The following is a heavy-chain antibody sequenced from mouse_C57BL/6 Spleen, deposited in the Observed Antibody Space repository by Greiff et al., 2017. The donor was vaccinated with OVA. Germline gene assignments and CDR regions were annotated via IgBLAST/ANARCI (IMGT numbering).Heavy chain of an antibody. CDR1: GYTFTDYY. Sequence: VQLQQSGPELVKPGASVKISCKASGYTFTDYYMNWVKQSHGKSLEWIGDINPNNGGTSYNQKFKGKATLTVDKSSSTAYMELRSLTSEDSAVYYCARITTVVDYAMDYWGQGTSVTVSS. CDR3: ARITTVVDYAMDY. D-gene: IGHD1-1*01. CDR2: INPNNGGT. V-gene: IGHV1-26*01. J-gene: IGHJ4*01.